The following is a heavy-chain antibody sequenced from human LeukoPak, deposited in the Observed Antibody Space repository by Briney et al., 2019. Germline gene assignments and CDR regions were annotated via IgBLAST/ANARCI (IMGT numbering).Heavy chain of an antibody. D-gene: IGHD3-3*01. CDR3: ARLRGRYTIFGGHRAAFDI. V-gene: IGHV4-34*01. CDR2: INHSGST. CDR1: GGSFSGYY. Sequence: SETLSLTCAVYGGSFSGYYWSWIRQPPGKGLEWIGEINHSGSTNYNPSLKSRVTISVDTSKNQFSLKLSSVTAADTAVYYCARLRGRYTIFGGHRAAFDIWGQGTMVTVSS. J-gene: IGHJ3*02.